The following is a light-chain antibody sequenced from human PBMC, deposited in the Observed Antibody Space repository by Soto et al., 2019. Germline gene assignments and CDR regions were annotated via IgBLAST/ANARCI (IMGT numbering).Light chain of an antibody. V-gene: IGLV2-14*01. Sequence: QSALTQPASVSGSPGQSITISCTGTSSDVGGYNYVSWYQQHPGKAPKFMIYDVSNRPSGVSTRFSGSKSGNTASLTISGLPAEEEAEYFRNPYTTRNTRQIVFGTGTKVTVL. CDR3: NPYTTRNTRQIV. J-gene: IGLJ1*01. CDR2: DVS. CDR1: SSDVGGYNY.